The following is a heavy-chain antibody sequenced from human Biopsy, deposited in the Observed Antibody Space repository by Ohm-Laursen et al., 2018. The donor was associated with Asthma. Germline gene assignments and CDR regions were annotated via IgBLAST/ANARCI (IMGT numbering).Heavy chain of an antibody. CDR3: ARGDSSNWSHYYFDY. J-gene: IGHJ4*02. D-gene: IGHD3-22*01. CDR1: GFAVSRDY. CDR2: IYSGGTS. Sequence: GSLRLPCTAPGFAVSRDYMFWVRQAPGKGLEWVSVIYSGGTSHTADSVRGRFTISRDYSKNTLYLQMHSLRAEDTAVYYCARGDSSNWSHYYFDYWGQGTLVTVSS. V-gene: IGHV3-53*01.